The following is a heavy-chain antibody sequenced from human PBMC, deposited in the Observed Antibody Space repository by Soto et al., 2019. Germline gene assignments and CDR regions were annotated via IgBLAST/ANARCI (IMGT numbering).Heavy chain of an antibody. Sequence: QVQLVESGGGVVQPGRSLRLSCAASGFTFSSYGMHWVRQAPGKGLEWVAVIWYDGSNKYYADSVKGRFTISRDNSKNTLYLHMNSRRAEDTAVYYCARYPNPKDYGDYGGKDYWGQGTLVTVSS. CDR1: GFTFSSYG. CDR2: IWYDGSNK. V-gene: IGHV3-33*01. J-gene: IGHJ4*02. CDR3: ARYPNPKDYGDYGGKDY. D-gene: IGHD4-17*01.